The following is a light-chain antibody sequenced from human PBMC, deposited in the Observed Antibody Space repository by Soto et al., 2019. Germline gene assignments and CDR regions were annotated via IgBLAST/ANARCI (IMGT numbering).Light chain of an antibody. J-gene: IGKJ2*01. CDR2: GAS. CDR1: QTVNNQF. V-gene: IGKV3-20*01. Sequence: TVLTQSPGTLSLSPGERAILSCRASQTVNNQFLAWYQQKPGQAPRLLIYGASNRATGIPDRFSASGSGTDFTLIITNLEPEDLAVYYCQQYSSAPYTFGQGTKLEIK. CDR3: QQYSSAPYT.